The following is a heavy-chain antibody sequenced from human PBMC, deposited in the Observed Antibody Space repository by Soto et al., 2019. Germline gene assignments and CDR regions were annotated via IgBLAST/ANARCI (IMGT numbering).Heavy chain of an antibody. CDR3: ARWGPSINWFDP. D-gene: IGHD2-2*01. Sequence: QVQLQQWGAGLLKPSETLSLTCAVYGGSFSGYYWSWIRQPPGKGLEWIGEINHSGSTNYNPSLKSRVPISVDTSKNQFSLKLSSVTAADTAVYYCARWGPSINWFDPWGQGTLVTVSS. CDR1: GGSFSGYY. CDR2: INHSGST. J-gene: IGHJ5*02. V-gene: IGHV4-34*01.